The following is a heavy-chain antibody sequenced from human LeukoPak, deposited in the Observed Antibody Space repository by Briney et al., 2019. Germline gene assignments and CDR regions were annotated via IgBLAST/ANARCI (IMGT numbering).Heavy chain of an antibody. CDR2: IYYSGST. CDR1: GGSISSGGYY. D-gene: IGHD3-3*01. V-gene: IGHV4-31*03. CDR3: ASAPYYDFWSGYLSPDC. J-gene: IGHJ4*02. Sequence: PSQTLSLTCTVSGGSISSGGYYWSWIRQHPGKGLEWIGYIYYSGSTYYNPSLKSRVTISVDTSKNQFSLKLSSVTAADTAVYYCASAPYYDFWSGYLSPDCWGQGTLVTVSS.